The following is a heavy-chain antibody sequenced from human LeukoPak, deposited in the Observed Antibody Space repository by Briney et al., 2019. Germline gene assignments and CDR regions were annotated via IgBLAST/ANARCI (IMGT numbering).Heavy chain of an antibody. V-gene: IGHV1-58*02. J-gene: IGHJ5*01. D-gene: IGHD3-16*01. CDR3: TRTLGAVADSRYWFDS. CDR2: IVVGSGDT. CDR1: GFTFIDSA. Sequence: EASVKVSCKASGFTFIDSAMQWVRQARGQRLQWIGWIVVGSGDTSYAQNFQGRLTMTRDMSTSTVYMELSSLRSEDTAVYYCTRTLGAVADSRYWFDSWGQGTLVTVSS.